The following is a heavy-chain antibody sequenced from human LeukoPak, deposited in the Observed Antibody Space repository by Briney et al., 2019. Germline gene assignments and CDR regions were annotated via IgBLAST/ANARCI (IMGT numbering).Heavy chain of an antibody. J-gene: IGHJ4*02. Sequence: ASVKVSCKASGYTFTSYAMHWGRQAPGQRLEWMGWINAGNGNTKYSQKFQGRVTITRDTSASTAYMELSSLRSEDTAVYYCARDTTVQGSYFDYWGQGTLVTVSS. CDR1: GYTFTSYA. CDR3: ARDTTVQGSYFDY. CDR2: INAGNGNT. D-gene: IGHD3-10*01. V-gene: IGHV1-3*01.